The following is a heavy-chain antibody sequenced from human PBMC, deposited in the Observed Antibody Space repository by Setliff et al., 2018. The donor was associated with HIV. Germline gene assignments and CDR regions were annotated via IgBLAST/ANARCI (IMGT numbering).Heavy chain of an antibody. CDR2: IDYSGSA. V-gene: IGHV4-31*03. Sequence: PSETLSLTCTVSGGSVNSATYYWSWIRQHPGKGLEWIGYIDYSGSAFYNPSLKSRITISVDTSKNQFSLKLNSVTAADTAVYYCARTRGYTYGYIDSWAQGTLVTVSS. D-gene: IGHD5-18*01. CDR3: ARTRGYTYGYIDS. CDR1: GGSVNSATYY. J-gene: IGHJ4*02.